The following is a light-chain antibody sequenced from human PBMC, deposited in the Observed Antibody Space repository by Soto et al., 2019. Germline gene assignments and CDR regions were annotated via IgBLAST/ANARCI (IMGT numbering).Light chain of an antibody. V-gene: IGKV3-20*01. CDR3: QQYGSSPPT. J-gene: IGKJ1*01. Sequence: EIVLTQSPATLSLSPGERATLSCRASQSVSSSYLAWYQQKPGQAPRLLIYGASSRATGTPDRFSGSGSGTDFTLTISRLEPEDFAVYYCQQYGSSPPTLGQGTKVDIK. CDR1: QSVSSSY. CDR2: GAS.